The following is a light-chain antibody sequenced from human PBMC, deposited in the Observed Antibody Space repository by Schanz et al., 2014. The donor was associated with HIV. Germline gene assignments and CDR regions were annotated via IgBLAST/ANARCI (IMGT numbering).Light chain of an antibody. CDR1: SSDIGTFNY. J-gene: IGLJ2*01. CDR3: SSFTYTSTPVV. CDR2: VVS. Sequence: QSVLTQPASVSGSPGQSITISCTGTSSDIGTFNYVSWYQQHPGKAPKLIIYVVSNRPSGVSNRFSGSKSGNTASLTISGLQAEDEADYYCSSFTYTSTPVVFGGGTKLTVL. V-gene: IGLV2-14*03.